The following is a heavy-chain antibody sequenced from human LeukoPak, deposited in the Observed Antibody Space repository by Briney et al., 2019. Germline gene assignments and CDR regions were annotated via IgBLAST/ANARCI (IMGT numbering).Heavy chain of an antibody. CDR1: GYTFTSYG. CDR2: ISAYNGNT. Sequence: GASVKVSCKASGYTFTSYGISWVRQAPGQGLEWMGWISAYNGNTNYAQKLQGRVTMTTDTSTSTAYMELRSLRSDDTAVYYCARTSQAWMVRGVIPSWFDPWGQGTLVTVSS. J-gene: IGHJ5*02. V-gene: IGHV1-18*01. D-gene: IGHD3-10*01. CDR3: ARTSQAWMVRGVIPSWFDP.